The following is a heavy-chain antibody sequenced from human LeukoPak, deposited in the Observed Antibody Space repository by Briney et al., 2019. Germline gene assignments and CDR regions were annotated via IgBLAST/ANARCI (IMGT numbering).Heavy chain of an antibody. D-gene: IGHD6-13*01. V-gene: IGHV3-21*01. CDR2: ISSSRSYI. J-gene: IGHJ4*02. CDR1: GFTFSSYS. CDR3: ARDSGSSWSHY. Sequence: GGSLRLSCAASGFTFSSYSMNWVRQAPGKGLEWVSSISSSRSYIYYADSVKGRFTISRDNAKNSLYLQMNSLRAEDTAVYYCARDSGSSWSHYWGQGTLVTVSS.